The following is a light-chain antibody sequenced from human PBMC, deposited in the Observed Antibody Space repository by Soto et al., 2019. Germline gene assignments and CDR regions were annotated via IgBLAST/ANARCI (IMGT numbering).Light chain of an antibody. CDR3: QQYYISLS. Sequence: VITQSPSTLSLSPAEEATLACRHSESGSSKFGWYQQKPGEPTRLLIYGASSRATGTEAMCSGSWCATEFTLTISSLQPEDFATYSCQQYYISLSFGQGTKVDIK. J-gene: IGKJ1*01. V-gene: IGKV3-15*01. CDR2: GAS. CDR1: ESGSSK.